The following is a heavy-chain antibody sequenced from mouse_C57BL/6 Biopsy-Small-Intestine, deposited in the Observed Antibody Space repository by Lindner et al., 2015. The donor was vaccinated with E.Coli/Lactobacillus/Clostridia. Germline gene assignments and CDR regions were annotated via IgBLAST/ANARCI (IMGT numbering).Heavy chain of an antibody. J-gene: IGHJ2*01. D-gene: IGHD2-1*01. V-gene: IGHV1-81*01. CDR2: IYPRSGNT. CDR3: ARGGNHADFDY. CDR1: GYTFTSYG. Sequence: VQLQESGAELARPGASVKLSCKASGYTFTSYGISWVKQRTGQGLEWIGEIYPRSGNTYYNEKFKGKATLTADKSSRTAYMELRSLTSEDSAVYFCARGGNHADFDYWGQGTTLTVSS.